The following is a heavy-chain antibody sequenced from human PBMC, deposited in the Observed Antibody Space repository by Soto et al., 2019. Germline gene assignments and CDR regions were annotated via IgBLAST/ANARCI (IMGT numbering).Heavy chain of an antibody. V-gene: IGHV3-30*03. CDR1: GFTFSSYG. D-gene: IGHD1-1*01. Sequence: QVQLVESGGGVVQPGRSLRLSCAASGFTFSSYGMHWVRQAPGKGLEWVAVISYDGSDKYYEDSVKGRFTISRDNSKNRLYLQMNSPRAEDTAVYYCALRSDWNDGFDPWGQGTLVTVSS. J-gene: IGHJ5*02. CDR3: ALRSDWNDGFDP. CDR2: ISYDGSDK.